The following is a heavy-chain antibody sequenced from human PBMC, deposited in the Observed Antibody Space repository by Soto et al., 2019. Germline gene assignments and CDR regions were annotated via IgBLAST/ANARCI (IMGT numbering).Heavy chain of an antibody. CDR3: ASFLYSGYERAYYYYGMDV. CDR2: IIPILGIA. J-gene: IGHJ6*02. V-gene: IGHV1-69*02. D-gene: IGHD5-12*01. CDR1: GGTFSSYT. Sequence: QVQLVQSGAEVKKPGSSVKVSCKASGGTFSSYTISWVRQAPGQGLEWMGRIIPILGIANYAQKFQGRVTITADKSTSTAYMELSSLRSEDTAVYYCASFLYSGYERAYYYYGMDVWGQGTTVTVSS.